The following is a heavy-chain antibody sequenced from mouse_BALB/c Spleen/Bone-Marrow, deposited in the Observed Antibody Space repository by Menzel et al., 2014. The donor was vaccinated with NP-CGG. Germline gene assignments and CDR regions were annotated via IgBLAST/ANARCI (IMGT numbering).Heavy chain of an antibody. D-gene: IGHD2-1*01. Sequence: EVQVVESGGGLVKPGGSLKLSCAASGFTFSDYYMYWVRQTPEKRLEWVATISDGGSYTYYPDSVKGRFTISRDNARNNLYLQMSSLKSEDTAMYYCARDGNYAYWGQGTLVTASA. CDR1: GFTFSDYY. CDR3: ARDGNYAY. V-gene: IGHV5-4*02. J-gene: IGHJ3*01. CDR2: ISDGGSYT.